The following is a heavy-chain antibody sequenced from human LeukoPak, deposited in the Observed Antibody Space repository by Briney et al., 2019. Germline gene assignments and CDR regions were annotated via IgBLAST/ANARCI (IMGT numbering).Heavy chain of an antibody. Sequence: GGSQRLSCAASGLSFSINWMTWVRQAPGKGREWVANINEVGSGRFHVDSVKGRFTISRDNAKNSLYLQVNRLRAEDTAVYYCAMRPGLWFGEVYWGQGTLVTVSS. CDR3: AMRPGLWFGEVY. CDR2: INEVGSGR. CDR1: GLSFSINW. V-gene: IGHV3-7*03. J-gene: IGHJ4*02. D-gene: IGHD3-10*01.